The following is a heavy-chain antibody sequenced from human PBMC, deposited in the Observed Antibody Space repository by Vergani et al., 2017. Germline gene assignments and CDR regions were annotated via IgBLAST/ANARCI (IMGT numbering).Heavy chain of an antibody. CDR1: GFTFSRYA. J-gene: IGHJ3*02. CDR2: ISWNSGSI. D-gene: IGHD6-19*01. V-gene: IGHV3-9*01. CDR3: AKGRRIIAVAFPSAESDAFDI. Sequence: EVQLLESGGGLVQPGGSLRLSCAAPGFTFSRYAMSWVRQAPGKGLEWVSGISWNSGSIGYADSVKGRFTISRDNAKNSLYLQMNSLRAEDTALYYCAKGRRIIAVAFPSAESDAFDIWGQGTMVTVSS.